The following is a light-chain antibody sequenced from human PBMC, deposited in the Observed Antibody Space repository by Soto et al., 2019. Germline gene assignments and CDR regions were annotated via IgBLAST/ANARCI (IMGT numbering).Light chain of an antibody. V-gene: IGLV1-40*01. CDR1: SSDIGADFD. CDR2: GNT. Sequence: QSVLTQPPSVSGAPGQRVTISCSWSSSDIGADFDVHWYQHLPGTAPKLLIYGNTNRPSGVPGRFSGSKSGTSASLVISGLQAEDEADYYCQSYENSRTGFYVFGTGTKVTVL. CDR3: QSYENSRTGFYV. J-gene: IGLJ1*01.